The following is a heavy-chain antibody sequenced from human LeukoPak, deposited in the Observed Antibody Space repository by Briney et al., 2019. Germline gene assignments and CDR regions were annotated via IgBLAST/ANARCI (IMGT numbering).Heavy chain of an antibody. Sequence: GGSLRLSCAASGFTFSGYAMHWVRQAPGKGLEWVAVISYDGSKYYADSVKGRFTISRDNSKNTLYLQVNSLRAEDTAVYYCARDMTVGEYYFDYWGQGTLVTVSS. CDR1: GFTFSGYA. J-gene: IGHJ4*02. CDR2: ISYDGSK. V-gene: IGHV3-30*04. D-gene: IGHD1-26*01. CDR3: ARDMTVGEYYFDY.